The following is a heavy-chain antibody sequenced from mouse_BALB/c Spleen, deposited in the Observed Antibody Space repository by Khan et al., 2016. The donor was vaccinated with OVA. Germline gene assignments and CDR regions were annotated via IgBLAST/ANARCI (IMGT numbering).Heavy chain of an antibody. V-gene: IGHV1S137*01. Sequence: VELVESGAELVRPGVSVKISCKGSGYTFTDFAMHWVKQSHAKSLEWIGVISTYYGDTNYNQNFKGKATMTVDKSSSTAHMELARLTSEDSAIYSCERGGGHYRFAYWGQGTLVAVSA. CDR1: GYTFTDFA. CDR3: ERGGGHYRFAY. D-gene: IGHD2-1*01. J-gene: IGHJ3*01. CDR2: ISTYYGDT.